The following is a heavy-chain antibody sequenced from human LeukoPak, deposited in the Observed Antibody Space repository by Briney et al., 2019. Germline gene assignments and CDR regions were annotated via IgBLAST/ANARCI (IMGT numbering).Heavy chain of an antibody. CDR2: IWYDGSNK. V-gene: IGHV3-33*01. J-gene: IGHJ4*02. D-gene: IGHD3-10*01. CDR3: ARGAITMVRGWEFDY. CDR1: GFTFSNYG. Sequence: GGSLRLSCAASGFTFSNYGMHWVRQAPGKGLEWVAAIWYDGSNKYYGDSVKGRFTISRDNSKSTLYLQMNSLRAEDTAVYFCARGAITMVRGWEFDYWGQGTLVTVSP.